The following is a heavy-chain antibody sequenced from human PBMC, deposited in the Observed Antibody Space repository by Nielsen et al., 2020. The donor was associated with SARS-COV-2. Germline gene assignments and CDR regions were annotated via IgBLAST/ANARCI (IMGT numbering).Heavy chain of an antibody. V-gene: IGHV3-30*03. J-gene: IGHJ6*02. Sequence: GESLKISCAASGFTFSSYGMHWVRQAPGKGLEWVAVISYDGSNKYYADSVKGRFTISRDNSKNTLYLQMNSLRAEDTAVYYCARGSSEHPTYYYYYGMDVWGQGTTVTVSS. CDR1: GFTFSSYG. D-gene: IGHD6-6*01. CDR3: ARGSSEHPTYYYYYGMDV. CDR2: ISYDGSNK.